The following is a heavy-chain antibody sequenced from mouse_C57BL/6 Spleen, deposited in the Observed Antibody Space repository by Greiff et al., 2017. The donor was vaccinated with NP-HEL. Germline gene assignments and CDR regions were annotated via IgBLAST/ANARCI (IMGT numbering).Heavy chain of an antibody. V-gene: IGHV1-64*01. CDR3: ARFAGCLDY. CDR1: GYTSTSYW. D-gene: IGHD2-2*01. CDR2: IHPNSGST. Sequence: QVRLQQPGAELVKPGASVKLSCKASGYTSTSYWMHWVKQRPGQGLEWIGMIHPNSGSTNYNEKFKSKATLTVDKSSSTAYIQLISLTSEDSAVYYCARFAGCLDYWGQGTTLTVS. J-gene: IGHJ2*01.